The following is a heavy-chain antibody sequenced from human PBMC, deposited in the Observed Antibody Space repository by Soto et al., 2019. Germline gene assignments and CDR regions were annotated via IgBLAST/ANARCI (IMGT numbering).Heavy chain of an antibody. D-gene: IGHD6-6*01. J-gene: IGHJ5*02. CDR3: ARVEYSSSTGSWFDP. CDR1: SGSISSSNW. Sequence: QVQLHESGPGLVKPSGTLSLTCAVSSGSISSSNWWSWVRQHPGKGLEWIGEIYHSGSTNYNPSLKSRVTISVDKSKNQFSLKLSSVTAADTAVYYSARVEYSSSTGSWFDPWGQGTLVTVSS. CDR2: IYHSGST. V-gene: IGHV4-4*02.